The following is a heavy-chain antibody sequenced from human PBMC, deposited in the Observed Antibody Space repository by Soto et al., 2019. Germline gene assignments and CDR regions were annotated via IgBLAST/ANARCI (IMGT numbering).Heavy chain of an antibody. Sequence: EVQLVESGGGLVQPGGSLRLSCAASGFTSSSYWMGWVRQAPGKGLEWVASIKEDGSEKYYVDSVKGRFTISRDSAKNSLYLQMNSLRAEDTAVYYCTRNEIWGQGTLVTGSS. V-gene: IGHV3-7*01. CDR2: IKEDGSEK. J-gene: IGHJ4*02. CDR1: GFTSSSYW. CDR3: TRNEI.